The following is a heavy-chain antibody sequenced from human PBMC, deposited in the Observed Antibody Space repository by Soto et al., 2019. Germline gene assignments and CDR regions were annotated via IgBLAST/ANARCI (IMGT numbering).Heavy chain of an antibody. D-gene: IGHD7-27*01. CDR3: ARKAWVRFDY. Sequence: AETLSLTCAVSGDSISSSVWWTWVRQPPGKVLEWIGEVFHTGNTNYNPSLKSRVTMSVDKSTNESSLKVTSVTAADTAIYYCARKAWVRFDYWGQGALVTVS. CDR2: VFHTGNT. V-gene: IGHV4-4*02. J-gene: IGHJ4*02. CDR1: GDSISSSVW.